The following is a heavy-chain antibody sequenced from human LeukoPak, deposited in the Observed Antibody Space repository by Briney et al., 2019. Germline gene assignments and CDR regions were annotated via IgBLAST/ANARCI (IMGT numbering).Heavy chain of an antibody. CDR2: ISAYNGNT. CDR3: ARDRPQYYYDSSGYLRWPQGQAFDI. CDR1: GYTFTSYG. J-gene: IGHJ3*02. Sequence: ASVKVSCKASGYTFTSYGISWVRQAPGQGLEWMGWISAYNGNTNYAQKLQGRVTMTTDTSTGTAYMELRSLRSDDTAVYYCARDRPQYYYDSSGYLRWPQGQAFDIWGQGTMVTVSS. D-gene: IGHD3-22*01. V-gene: IGHV1-18*01.